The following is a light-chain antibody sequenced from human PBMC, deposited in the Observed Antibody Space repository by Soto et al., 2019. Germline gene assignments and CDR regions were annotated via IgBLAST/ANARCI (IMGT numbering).Light chain of an antibody. V-gene: IGKV3-15*01. CDR3: QQYNNRLWT. J-gene: IGKJ1*01. CDR1: QSISSD. CDR2: GAS. Sequence: EIVMTQSPATLSVSPGDRATLSCRASQSISSDLAWYQQKPGQAPRLLIYGASTRASDVPARFSGSGSGTEFTLSITSLQSEDFAVYYCQQYNNRLWTFGQGTKVEIK.